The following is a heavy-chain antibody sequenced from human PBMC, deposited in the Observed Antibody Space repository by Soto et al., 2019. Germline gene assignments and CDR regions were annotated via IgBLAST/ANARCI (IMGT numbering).Heavy chain of an antibody. J-gene: IGHJ5*02. V-gene: IGHV3-30*18. D-gene: IGHD3-16*01. CDR2: ISYDGSNK. CDR3: AKSKAVGIMTTGGGFDP. CDR1: GFTFSSYG. Sequence: QVQLVESGGGVVQPGRSLRLSCAASGFTFSSYGMHWVRQAPGKGLEWVAVISYDGSNKYYADSVKGRFTISRDNSKNTLYLQMNSLRAEDTAVSYCAKSKAVGIMTTGGGFDPWGQVTLVTVSS.